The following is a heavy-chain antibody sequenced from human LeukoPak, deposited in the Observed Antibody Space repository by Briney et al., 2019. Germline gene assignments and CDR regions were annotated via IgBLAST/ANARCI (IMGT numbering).Heavy chain of an antibody. V-gene: IGHV1-24*01. Sequence: ASVKVSCKVSGYTLTELSMHWVRQAPGKGLEWMGGFDPEDGETSYAQKFQGRVTMTRDTSTSTVYMELSSLRSEDTAVYYCARPGSYYDVYFDYWGQGTLVTVSS. CDR3: ARPGSYYDVYFDY. J-gene: IGHJ4*02. CDR1: GYTLTELS. D-gene: IGHD1-26*01. CDR2: FDPEDGET.